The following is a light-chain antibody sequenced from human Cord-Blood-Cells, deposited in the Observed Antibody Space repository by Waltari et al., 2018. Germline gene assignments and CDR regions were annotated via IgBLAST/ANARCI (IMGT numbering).Light chain of an antibody. CDR2: DAS. CDR3: QQRSNWQIT. Sequence: EIVLTQSPATLSLSPGERATLSCRASQSVRSYLAWYQPKPGQAPRLLIYDASNRATGIPAWFSCSGSGTDFTLTISSLEPEDFAVYYCQQRSNWQITFGQGTRLEIK. CDR1: QSVRSY. J-gene: IGKJ5*01. V-gene: IGKV3-11*01.